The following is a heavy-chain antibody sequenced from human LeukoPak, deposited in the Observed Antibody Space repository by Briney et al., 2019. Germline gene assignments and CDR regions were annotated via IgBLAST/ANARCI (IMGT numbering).Heavy chain of an antibody. Sequence: QPRGSLRLSCAASGFTFSDYWMSWVRQAPGKGLEWVANIKQDGSERYYVDSVKGRFAISRDNAKYSLYLQMNSLRAEDTAVYYCARDSGSGWYYFDYWGQGTLVTVSS. CDR3: ARDSGSGWYYFDY. CDR2: IKQDGSER. D-gene: IGHD6-19*01. J-gene: IGHJ4*02. V-gene: IGHV3-7*01. CDR1: GFTFSDYW.